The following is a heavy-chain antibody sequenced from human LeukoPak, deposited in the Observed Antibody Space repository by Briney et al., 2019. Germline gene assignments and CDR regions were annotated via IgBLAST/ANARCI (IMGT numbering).Heavy chain of an antibody. D-gene: IGHD3-3*01. CDR2: MNPNSGNT. J-gene: IGHJ6*03. V-gene: IGHV1-8*03. Sequence: ASMKVSCKASGYTFTSYDINWVRQATGQGLEWMGWMNPNSGNTGYAQKFQGRVTITRNTSISTAYMELSSLRSEDTAVYYCARGKRITIFGVVIGNYYYYYMDVWGKGTTVTVSS. CDR3: ARGKRITIFGVVIGNYYYYYMDV. CDR1: GYTFTSYD.